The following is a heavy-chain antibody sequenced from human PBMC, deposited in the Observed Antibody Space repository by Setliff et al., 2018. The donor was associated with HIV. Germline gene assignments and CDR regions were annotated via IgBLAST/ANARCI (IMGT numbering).Heavy chain of an antibody. CDR1: GGSFSAYY. V-gene: IGHV4-34*01. D-gene: IGHD5-18*01. J-gene: IGHJ1*01. Sequence: SETLSLTCAVYGGSFSAYYWSWIRQTPGKGLEWIGEINHSGGTNYNPSLKGRVTMSVDTSKNQFSLKLSSVTAADTAVFYCARGGYSYGFGRHRAYFQYWGQGTQVTVS. CDR3: ARGGYSYGFGRHRAYFQY. CDR2: INHSGGT.